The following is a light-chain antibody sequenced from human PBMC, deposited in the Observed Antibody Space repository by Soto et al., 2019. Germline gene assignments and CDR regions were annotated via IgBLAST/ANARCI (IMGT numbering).Light chain of an antibody. CDR3: QQSYISPST. CDR1: QSISSY. V-gene: IGKV1-39*01. Sequence: DIQMTQSPSSLSASVGDRVTITCRASQSISSYLNWYQQKPGKAPKLLIYAASSLQSGVPSKFSGSGSGTDFTLTISSLQPEDFANYYCQQSYISPSTFGQGTKVEIK. J-gene: IGKJ1*01. CDR2: AAS.